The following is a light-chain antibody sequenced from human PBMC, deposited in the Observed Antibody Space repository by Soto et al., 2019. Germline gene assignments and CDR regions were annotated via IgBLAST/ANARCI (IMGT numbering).Light chain of an antibody. CDR1: SSDIGSNNY. V-gene: IGLV2-14*01. Sequence: QSALTQPASVSGSRGHAITISCTGTSSDIGSNNYVSWFQQRPGKAPTLIIYEVSNRPSRVSTHFSGSKSGNTASLTISGLLPEDEAEYYCSSYTTTTRLFGGGTKLTVL. J-gene: IGLJ3*02. CDR3: SSYTTTTRL. CDR2: EVS.